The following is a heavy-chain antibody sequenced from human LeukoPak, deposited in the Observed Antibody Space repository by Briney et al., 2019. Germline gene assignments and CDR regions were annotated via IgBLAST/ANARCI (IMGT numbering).Heavy chain of an antibody. CDR3: ARARGAGPGAHFDL. Sequence: PGGSLRLSCEAPGFTSSGYSMHWVRQGPGRGLVWVSSITSDGSASNYADSVKGRFTISRDNAKNSLYLQMDSLRAEDAAAYYCARARGAGPGAHFDLWGQGTLVTVSS. CDR2: ITSDGSAS. J-gene: IGHJ4*02. V-gene: IGHV3-74*01. D-gene: IGHD3-10*01. CDR1: GFTSSGYS.